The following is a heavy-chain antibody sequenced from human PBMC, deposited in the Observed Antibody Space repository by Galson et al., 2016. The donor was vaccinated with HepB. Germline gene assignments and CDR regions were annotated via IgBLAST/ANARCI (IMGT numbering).Heavy chain of an antibody. CDR2: IYHSGDT. J-gene: IGHJ3*02. CDR3: PRDCTGCTCKFAGYEAFDI. Sequence: SETLSLTCTVSGGSISSTTNWWSWVRQSPGQGLEWIGEIYHSGDTNYNPSLKSRATTSVDTSRNQFSLSLSSVTAADSAVYYCPRDCTGCTCKFAGYEAFDIWGQGTTVTVSS. D-gene: IGHD2-8*02. V-gene: IGHV4-4*02. CDR1: GGSISSTTNW.